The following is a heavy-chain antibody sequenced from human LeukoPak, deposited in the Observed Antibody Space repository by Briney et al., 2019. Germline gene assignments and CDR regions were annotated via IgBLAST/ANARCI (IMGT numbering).Heavy chain of an antibody. CDR1: GGSVSSGSYY. CDR2: IYYSGST. D-gene: IGHD1-26*01. CDR3: ARSRAFNSGAFDP. Sequence: SETLSLTCIVSGGSVSSGSYYWSWIRQPPGKGLEWIGYIYYSGSTNYNPSLKSRVTISVDTSKNQFSLKLNSVTAADTAVYYCARSRAFNSGAFDPWGQGSLVTVSS. V-gene: IGHV4-61*01. J-gene: IGHJ5*02.